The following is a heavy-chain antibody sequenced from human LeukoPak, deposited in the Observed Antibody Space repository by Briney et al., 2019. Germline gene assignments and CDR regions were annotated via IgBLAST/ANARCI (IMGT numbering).Heavy chain of an antibody. CDR2: IYHTGNT. V-gene: IGHV4-30-2*01. Sequence: SETLSLTCTVSGGSINTGSYSWNWIRQPPGKGLEWIGYIYHTGNTHYNPSLKSRVVISIDRSKNQFSLRLTSVTAADTAVYYCARDRLTYYYDSSGLGMDVWGQGTTVTVSS. D-gene: IGHD3-22*01. J-gene: IGHJ6*02. CDR3: ARDRLTYYYDSSGLGMDV. CDR1: GGSINTGSYS.